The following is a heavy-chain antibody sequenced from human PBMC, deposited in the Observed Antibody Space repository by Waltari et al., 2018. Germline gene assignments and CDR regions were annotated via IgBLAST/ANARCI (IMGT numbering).Heavy chain of an antibody. CDR3: ASYDSSDDAFDI. J-gene: IGHJ3*02. Sequence: EVRLVEFGGGLVRPGGSLSLYWSASGSSFSTGNMNWVRQAPGKGMEWVSSITSSSTYMYYADSMKGRFTISRDNAKNSLYLQMNSLRPEDSAVYYCASYDSSDDAFDIWGQGTMVTVSS. CDR2: ITSSSTYM. V-gene: IGHV3-21*01. D-gene: IGHD3-22*01. CDR1: GSSFSTGN.